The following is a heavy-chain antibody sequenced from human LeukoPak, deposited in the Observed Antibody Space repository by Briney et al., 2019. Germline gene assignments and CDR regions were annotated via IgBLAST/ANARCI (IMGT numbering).Heavy chain of an antibody. D-gene: IGHD3-10*01. J-gene: IGHJ4*02. Sequence: ASVKVSCKASGYTFTSYDINWVRQATGQGLEWRGWMNPNSGNTGYAQKFQGGVTITRNTSISTAYMELSSLRSEDTAVYYCARGRGAAMVRGVVDFDYWGQGTLVTVSS. CDR2: MNPNSGNT. V-gene: IGHV1-8*03. CDR1: GYTFTSYD. CDR3: ARGRGAAMVRGVVDFDY.